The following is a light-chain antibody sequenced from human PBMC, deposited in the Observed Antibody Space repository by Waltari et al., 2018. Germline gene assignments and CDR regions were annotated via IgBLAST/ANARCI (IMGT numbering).Light chain of an antibody. CDR3: SCGTDDFVL. CDR2: EDT. CDR1: VLAKYY. V-gene: IGLV3-27*01. Sequence: SYELTQPPSVSVSLGQTAKITCSGAVLAKYYAYWYQQRPGRAPFLVLYEDTKRASEVPERFAASSSGTTVTLTISGAQPEDEADYFCSCGTDDFVLFGGGTRLAV. J-gene: IGLJ7*01.